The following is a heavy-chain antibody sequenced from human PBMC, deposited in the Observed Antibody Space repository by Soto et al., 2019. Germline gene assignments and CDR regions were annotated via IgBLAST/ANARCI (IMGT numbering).Heavy chain of an antibody. Sequence: GGSLRLSCAASGFTFDDYAMHWVRQAPGKGLEWVSGISWNSGSIGYADSVKGRFTISRDNAKNSLYLQMNSLRAEDTALYYCAKDPRYDFWSGYAFDIWGQGTMVTVSS. D-gene: IGHD3-3*01. CDR1: GFTFDDYA. CDR3: AKDPRYDFWSGYAFDI. V-gene: IGHV3-9*01. CDR2: ISWNSGSI. J-gene: IGHJ3*02.